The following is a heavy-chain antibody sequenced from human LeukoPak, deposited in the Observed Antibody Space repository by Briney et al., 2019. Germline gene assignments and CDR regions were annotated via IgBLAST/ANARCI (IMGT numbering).Heavy chain of an antibody. Sequence: ASVKVSCKAAGYSFTSYCMHWVRQAPGQGLEWMGLINPSGGSTSYAQKFQGRVTMTRDTSTSTVYMELSSLRSEDTAVYYCAREKQLVQVIGAFDIWGQGTMVTVSS. J-gene: IGHJ3*02. CDR1: GYSFTSYC. CDR2: INPSGGST. CDR3: AREKQLVQVIGAFDI. D-gene: IGHD6-13*01. V-gene: IGHV1-46*01.